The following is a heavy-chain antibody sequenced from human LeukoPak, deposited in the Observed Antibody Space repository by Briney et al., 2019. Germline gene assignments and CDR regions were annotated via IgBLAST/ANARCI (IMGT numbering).Heavy chain of an antibody. CDR1: GFTFSISA. CDR3: AKLLMANDYGDP. CDR2: ISGGGTT. D-gene: IGHD4-17*01. J-gene: IGHJ5*02. Sequence: GGSLRLSCAASGFTFSISAMKWVRQAPGKGLEWVSSISGGGTTYYADSVRGRFIISRDNSKNTLYLQMNSLRAEDTAVYYCAKLLMANDYGDPWGQGTLVTVSS. V-gene: IGHV3-23*01.